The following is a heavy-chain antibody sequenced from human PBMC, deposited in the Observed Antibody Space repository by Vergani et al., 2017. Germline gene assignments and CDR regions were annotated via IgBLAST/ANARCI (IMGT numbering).Heavy chain of an antibody. V-gene: IGHV3-23*01. CDR3: AKYTCSVAARPDAFDI. Sequence: EVQLLESGGGLVQPGGSLRLSCAASGFTFSSYAMSWVRQAPGKGLEWVSAISGSGGSTYYADSVKGRFTISRDNSKNTLYLQMNSLRAEDTAVSYYAKYTCSVAARPDAFDIWGQGTMVTVSS. D-gene: IGHD6-6*01. J-gene: IGHJ3*02. CDR1: GFTFSSYA. CDR2: ISGSGGST.